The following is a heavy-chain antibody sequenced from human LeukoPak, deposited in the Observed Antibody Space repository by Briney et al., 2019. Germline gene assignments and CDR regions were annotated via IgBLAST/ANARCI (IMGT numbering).Heavy chain of an antibody. CDR2: IRYDGSNK. CDR1: GFTLISYG. D-gene: IGHD5-12*01. Sequence: PGGSLRLSCAASGFTLISYGMHWVRQAPGKGLEWVTFIRYDGSNKYYADSVKGRFIISRDNSKSTLYLQMNSLRAEDTAVYYCAKDTVKVTTIRRVPHYMDVWGKGTTVTISS. CDR3: AKDTVKVTTIRRVPHYMDV. V-gene: IGHV3-30*02. J-gene: IGHJ6*03.